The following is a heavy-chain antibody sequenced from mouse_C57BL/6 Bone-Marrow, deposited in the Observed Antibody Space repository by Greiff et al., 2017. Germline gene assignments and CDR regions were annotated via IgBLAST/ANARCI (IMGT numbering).Heavy chain of an antibody. CDR2: INPSSGYT. CDR1: GYTFTSYT. V-gene: IGHV1-4*01. J-gene: IGHJ4*01. CDR3: ARGPYYAMDY. Sequence: QVQLKESGAELARPGASVKMSCKASGYTFTSYTMHWVKQRPGQGLEWIGYINPSSGYTKYNQKFKDKATLTADKSSSTAYMQLSSLTSKDSAVYYCARGPYYAMDYWGQGTSVTVSS.